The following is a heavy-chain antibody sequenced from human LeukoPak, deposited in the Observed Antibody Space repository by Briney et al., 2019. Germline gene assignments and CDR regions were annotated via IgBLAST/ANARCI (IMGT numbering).Heavy chain of an antibody. J-gene: IGHJ4*02. V-gene: IGHV3-30*02. D-gene: IGHD3-16*02. CDR3: ARDGGRYRFDY. CDR2: IRNDETEI. CDR1: EFPFDTYN. Sequence: GGSLRLSCAAPEFPFDTYNIHWIREAPGRGLEWVSFIRNDETEIHYADFAKGRFTISRDKSKNSLYLQMNSLRPDDTALYYCARDGGRYRFDYWGQGTMVTVSS.